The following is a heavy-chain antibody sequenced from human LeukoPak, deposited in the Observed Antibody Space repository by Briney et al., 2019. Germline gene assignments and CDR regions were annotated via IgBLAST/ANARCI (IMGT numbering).Heavy chain of an antibody. CDR2: IYYTGST. J-gene: IGHJ5*02. CDR1: GGSISNYY. Sequence: SETLSLTCTVSGGSISNYYWNWIRQPPGKGLEWIGYIYYTGSTNYNPSLKSRVTMSVSTTKNQSSLNLKAVTPDDTAVYYCARGGGCSWDGGFNWFDPWGQGTLVTVSS. CDR3: ARGGGCSWDGGFNWFDP. V-gene: IGHV4-59*01. D-gene: IGHD6-13*01.